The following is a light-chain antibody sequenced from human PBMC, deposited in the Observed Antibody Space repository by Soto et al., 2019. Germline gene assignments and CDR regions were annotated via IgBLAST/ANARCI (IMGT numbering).Light chain of an antibody. Sequence: QPVLTQSPSASASLGASVNPTCTLSSGHDSYAIAWHQQQPEKGPRYLMKLNSDGSHAKGDGIPDRFSGSSSGAERYLTISSLQSEDEADYYCQTWGTDIQGEFGGGTKLTVL. CDR2: LNSDGSH. J-gene: IGLJ2*01. V-gene: IGLV4-69*01. CDR3: QTWGTDIQGE. CDR1: SGHDSYA.